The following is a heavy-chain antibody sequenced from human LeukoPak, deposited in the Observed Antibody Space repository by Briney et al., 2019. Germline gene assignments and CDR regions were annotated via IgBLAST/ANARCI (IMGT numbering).Heavy chain of an antibody. V-gene: IGHV3-23*01. CDR1: GFSFSSYG. CDR2: ITGSTRTT. J-gene: IGHJ6*03. D-gene: IGHD3-10*01. CDR3: ARGFISDSLEITMVRGVHVRRGPRDYYYYYMDV. Sequence: GGSLRLSCAASGFSFSSYGMSWVRQAPGEGLEWVSGITGSTRTTYYADSVRGRFTISRDNSKNMLYLQTNSLRAEDTALYYCARGFISDSLEITMVRGVHVRRGPRDYYYYYMDVWGKGTTVTASS.